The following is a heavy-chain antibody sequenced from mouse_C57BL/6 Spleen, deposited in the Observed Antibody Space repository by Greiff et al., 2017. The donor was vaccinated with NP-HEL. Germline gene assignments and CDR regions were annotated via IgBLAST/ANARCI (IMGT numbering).Heavy chain of an antibody. CDR3: ARSYYSGTSSFDY. V-gene: IGHV3-6*01. CDR2: ISYDGSN. Sequence: EVQLQESGPGLVKPSQSLSLTCSVTGYSITSGYYWNWIRQFPGNKLEWMGYISYDGSNNYNPSLKNRISITRDTSKNQFFLKLNSVTTEDTATYYCARSYYSGTSSFDYWGQGTTLTVSS. CDR1: GYSITSGYY. J-gene: IGHJ2*01. D-gene: IGHD1-1*01.